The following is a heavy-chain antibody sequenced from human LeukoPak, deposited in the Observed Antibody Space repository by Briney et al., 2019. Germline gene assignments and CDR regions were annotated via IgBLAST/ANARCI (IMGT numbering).Heavy chain of an antibody. CDR3: ASEILPNDY. V-gene: IGHV3-23*01. D-gene: IGHD5-24*01. Sequence: AGGSLRLSCTVSGFDFNSHAMTWVRQAPGKGLEWVSGISIGDSTFYANSVQGRFTISRDRSKNTLYLQMNSLRVDDTAVYYCASEILPNDYWGQGTLVTVSS. CDR2: ISIGDST. CDR1: GFDFNSHA. J-gene: IGHJ4*02.